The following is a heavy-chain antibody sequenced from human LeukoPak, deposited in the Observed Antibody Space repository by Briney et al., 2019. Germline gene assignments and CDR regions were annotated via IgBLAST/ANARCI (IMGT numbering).Heavy chain of an antibody. CDR3: ARTTAGYFDY. D-gene: IGHD4-17*01. Sequence: PSETLSLTCTVSGGSISSSSYYWGWIRQPPGKGLEWIGYIYYIGSTNYNPSLKSRVTISVDTSKNQFSLKLSSMTAADTAVYYCARTTAGYFDYWGQGTLVTVSS. CDR1: GGSISSSSYY. CDR2: IYYIGST. J-gene: IGHJ4*02. V-gene: IGHV4-61*05.